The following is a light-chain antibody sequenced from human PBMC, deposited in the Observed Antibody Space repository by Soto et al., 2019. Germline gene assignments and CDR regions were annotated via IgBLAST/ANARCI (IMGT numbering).Light chain of an antibody. Sequence: QPVLTLPPSVSGAPGQRVTISCTGSSSNIGAGYDVHWYQQLPGTAPKLLIYGNSNRPSGVPDRFSGSKSGTSASLAITGLQAEDEADYYCQSYDSSLSALFGGGTKLTVL. V-gene: IGLV1-40*01. CDR3: QSYDSSLSAL. CDR2: GNS. CDR1: SSNIGAGYD. J-gene: IGLJ3*02.